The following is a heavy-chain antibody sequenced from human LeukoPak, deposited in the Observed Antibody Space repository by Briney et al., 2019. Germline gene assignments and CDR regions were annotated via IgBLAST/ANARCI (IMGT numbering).Heavy chain of an antibody. CDR1: GYTFTSYD. Sequence: ASVKVSCKASGYTFTSYDINWVRQATGQGLEWMGWMNPNSGNTGYAQKFQGRVTITRKTSISTAYMELSSLRSKDTAVYYCARDDDRYYDPQLRAFDIWGQGTMVTVSS. V-gene: IGHV1-8*03. J-gene: IGHJ3*02. CDR2: MNPNSGNT. D-gene: IGHD3-22*01. CDR3: ARDDDRYYDPQLRAFDI.